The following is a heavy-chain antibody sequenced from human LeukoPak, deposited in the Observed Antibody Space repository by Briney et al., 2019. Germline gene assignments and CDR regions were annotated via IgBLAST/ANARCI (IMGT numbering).Heavy chain of an antibody. CDR3: SIWLRELLLDY. CDR2: ISGSGDST. Sequence: GGSLRLSCAASGFTFRSYVMNWVRQAPGKGLEWVSAISGSGDSTYYADSVKGRFTISRDNSKNTLYLQMNSLRAEDTALYYCSIWLRELLLDYWGQGTLVTVSS. V-gene: IGHV3-23*01. J-gene: IGHJ4*02. D-gene: IGHD3-10*01. CDR1: GFTFRSYV.